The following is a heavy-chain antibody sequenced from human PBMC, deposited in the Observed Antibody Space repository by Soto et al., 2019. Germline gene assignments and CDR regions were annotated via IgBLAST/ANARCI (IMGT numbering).Heavy chain of an antibody. Sequence: QVQLQESGPGRVKPSETLSLTCSVSGGSVRTGSYHWSWIRQPPGKGLEWIGFIPNNGSPDYNPSLKSRVVVSIDRSKNQFSLKVNCVTAADTAVYFCARIGWGGDSWGQGTLVTVSS. V-gene: IGHV4-61*01. CDR2: IPNNGSP. J-gene: IGHJ4*02. D-gene: IGHD7-27*01. CDR3: ARIGWGGDS. CDR1: GGSVRTGSYH.